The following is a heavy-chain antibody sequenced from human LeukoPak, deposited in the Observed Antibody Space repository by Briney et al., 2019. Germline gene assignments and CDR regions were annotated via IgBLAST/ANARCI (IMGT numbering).Heavy chain of an antibody. Sequence: GGSLRLSCAASGFTFSTYGMHWVRQAPGKGLEWVGVISSDGSEKFYADSVKGRFTLSRDNSKNTLYLQMSRLGGEDTGVYYCGTTRTGSTDFDHWGQGTLVTVSS. V-gene: IGHV3-30*03. J-gene: IGHJ4*02. CDR3: GTTRTGSTDFDH. CDR2: ISSDGSEK. D-gene: IGHD1-7*01. CDR1: GFTFSTYG.